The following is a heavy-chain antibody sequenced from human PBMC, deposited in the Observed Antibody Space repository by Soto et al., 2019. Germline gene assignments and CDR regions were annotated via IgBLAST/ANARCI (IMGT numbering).Heavy chain of an antibody. CDR3: ARAYGKYFDY. Sequence: GESLKISCKGSGYTFTSYWIGWVRQLPGKGLEWMAIIYPADSDTRYSPSFQGQVTISADKSISTAYLQWSSLRASDTAMYFCARAYGKYFDYWGQGTLVTVSS. CDR1: GYTFTSYW. CDR2: IYPADSDT. J-gene: IGHJ4*02. D-gene: IGHD3-10*01. V-gene: IGHV5-51*01.